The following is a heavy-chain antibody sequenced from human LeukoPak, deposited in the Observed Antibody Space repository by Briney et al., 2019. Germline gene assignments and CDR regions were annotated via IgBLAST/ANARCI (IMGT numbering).Heavy chain of an antibody. CDR2: ISSSSSTI. CDR1: GFTFSSYS. Sequence: PGGSLRLSCAASGFTFSSYSMNWVRQAPGKGLEWVSYISSSSSTIYYADSVKGRFTISRDNAKNSLYLQMNSLRAEDTAVYYCVRANYYGSGPFFGSWGQGALVTVSS. CDR3: VRANYYGSGPFFGS. V-gene: IGHV3-48*04. J-gene: IGHJ4*02. D-gene: IGHD3-10*01.